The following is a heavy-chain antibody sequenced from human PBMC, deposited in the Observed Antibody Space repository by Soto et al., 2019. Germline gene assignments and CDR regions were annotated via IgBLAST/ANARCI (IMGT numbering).Heavy chain of an antibody. CDR3: ARTKAIGSDYYYYGMDV. CDR2: INAGNGNT. Sequence: VASVKVSCKASGYTFTSYAMHWVRQAPGQRLEWMGWINAGNGNTKYSQKFQGRVTITRDTSASTAYMELSSLRSEDTAVYYCARTKAIGSDYYYYGMDVWGQGTTVTV. J-gene: IGHJ6*02. CDR1: GYTFTSYA. V-gene: IGHV1-3*01.